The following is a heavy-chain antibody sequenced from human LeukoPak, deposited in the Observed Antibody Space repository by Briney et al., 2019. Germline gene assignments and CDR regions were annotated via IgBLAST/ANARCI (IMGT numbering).Heavy chain of an antibody. CDR2: INPNNGGT. CDR1: GYIFTAYY. J-gene: IGHJ4*02. CDR3: ARDDRATHDY. Sequence: ASVKVSCKASGYIFTAYYLHCVRQAPGLGREWMGWINPNNGGTMYAQKFQGRLTMTLDTSISTLYMELSSLTSDDTAVYYCARDDRATHDYWGQGTLVTVSS. V-gene: IGHV1-2*02.